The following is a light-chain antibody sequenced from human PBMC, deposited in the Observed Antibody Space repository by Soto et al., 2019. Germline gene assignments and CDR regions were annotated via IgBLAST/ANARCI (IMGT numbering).Light chain of an antibody. Sequence: QSVLTQAASVSGSPGQSITISCTGTSSDVRNYNLVSWYQQHPGKATKLMIYEVSKRPSGLSNRFSGSKSGNTASLTISGLQAEDEADYYCSSYTSSSTYVFGTGTKVTVL. CDR2: EVS. CDR1: SSDVRNYNL. V-gene: IGLV2-14*02. CDR3: SSYTSSSTYV. J-gene: IGLJ1*01.